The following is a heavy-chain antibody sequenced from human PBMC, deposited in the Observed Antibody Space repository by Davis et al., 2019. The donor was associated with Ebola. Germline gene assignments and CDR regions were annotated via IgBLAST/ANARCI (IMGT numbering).Heavy chain of an antibody. Sequence: PSETLSLTCTVSGGSISSSSYYWSWIRQPAGKGLEWIGRIYTSGSTNYNPSLKSRVTMSVDTSKNQFSLKLSSVTAADTAVYYCARESGITMIVAVHNGFDYWGQGTLVTVSS. J-gene: IGHJ4*02. CDR2: IYTSGST. CDR3: ARESGITMIVAVHNGFDY. D-gene: IGHD3-22*01. CDR1: GGSISSSSYY. V-gene: IGHV4-61*02.